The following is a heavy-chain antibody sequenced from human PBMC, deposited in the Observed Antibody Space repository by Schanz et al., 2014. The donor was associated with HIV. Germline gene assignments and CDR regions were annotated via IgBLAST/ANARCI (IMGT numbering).Heavy chain of an antibody. Sequence: VRLQQWGAGLLKPSETLSLTCAVYGGSFSAYYWSWIRQAPGKGLEWVSTLYNGGDTYYADSVKGRFTISRDNSKNTLYLQMSSLRAEDTAVYYCARAPPSDSSGYYPFDYWGQGTLVTVSS. CDR1: GGSFSAYY. V-gene: IGHV3-53*01. CDR3: ARAPPSDSSGYYPFDY. CDR2: LYNGGDT. J-gene: IGHJ4*02. D-gene: IGHD3-22*01.